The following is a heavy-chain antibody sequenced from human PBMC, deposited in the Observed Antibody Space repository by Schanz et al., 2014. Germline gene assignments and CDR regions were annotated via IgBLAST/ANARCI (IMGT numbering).Heavy chain of an antibody. J-gene: IGHJ4*02. D-gene: IGHD3-10*01. CDR3: ARVPYGSGSYWDY. Sequence: VQLLQFGGGVVQPGRSLRLSCAAYGFTFSTYAMSWVRQAPGKGLEWLSYIDGKSTTVYYADSVKGRFTVSRDNAKNSLYLQMNSLRAGDTAVYYCARVPYGSGSYWDYWGQGTLVTVSS. V-gene: IGHV3-48*01. CDR1: GFTFSTYA. CDR2: IDGKSTTV.